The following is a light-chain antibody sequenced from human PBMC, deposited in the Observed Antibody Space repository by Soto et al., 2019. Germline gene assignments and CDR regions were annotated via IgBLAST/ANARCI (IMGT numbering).Light chain of an antibody. V-gene: IGLV2-14*01. CDR2: DVS. CDR1: SSEVGGYNY. Sequence: QCVLTQPASVSWSPGQSIAISCTGTSSEVGGYNYVSWYQQHPGKAPKLMIYDVSNRPSGVSNRFSGSKSGNTASLTISGLQAEDEADYYCSSYTSSSTLGVFGTGTKVTVL. CDR3: SSYTSSSTLGV. J-gene: IGLJ1*01.